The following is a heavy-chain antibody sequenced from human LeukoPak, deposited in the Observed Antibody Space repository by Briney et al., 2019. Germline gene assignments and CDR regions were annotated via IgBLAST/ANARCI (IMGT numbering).Heavy chain of an antibody. J-gene: IGHJ4*02. Sequence: SETLSLTCAVSGDSINSGAYYWAWVRQLPGEGLQWMGSVYFSGTTYYNPSLTTRVTISIDTSTNQFSLKLDSVTAADTAVYSCARWRGHYFDYWGQGTLVTVSS. V-gene: IGHV4-39*01. CDR2: VYFSGTT. CDR3: ARWRGHYFDY. D-gene: IGHD3-3*01. CDR1: GDSINSGAYY.